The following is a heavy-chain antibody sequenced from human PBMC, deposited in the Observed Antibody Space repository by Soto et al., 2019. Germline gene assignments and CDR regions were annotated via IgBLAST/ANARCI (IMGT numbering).Heavy chain of an antibody. CDR3: ARGRGSGWYLNWFDP. CDR1: GGSISSGGYY. CDR2: IYYSGST. J-gene: IGHJ5*01. V-gene: IGHV4-31*03. D-gene: IGHD6-19*01. Sequence: LSLTCTVSGGSISSGGYYWSWIRQHPGKGLEWIGYIYYSGSTYYNPSLKSRVTISVDTSKNQYSLRLSSVTAADTAVYYCARGRGSGWYLNWFDPWGQGTLVTVSS.